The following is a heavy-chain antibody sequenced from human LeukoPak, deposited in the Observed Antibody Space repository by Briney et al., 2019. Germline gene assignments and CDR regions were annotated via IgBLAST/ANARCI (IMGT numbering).Heavy chain of an antibody. CDR3: AKHSGSYFIYYVDS. Sequence: PGGSLRLSCAASGFTFSSYGMSWVRQAPGKGLGWVSTISGSAYNTYYADSVKGRFTISRDNSANTLYLQMNSLRAEDTALYYCAKHSGSYFIYYVDSWGQGTLVTVSS. V-gene: IGHV3-23*01. J-gene: IGHJ4*02. D-gene: IGHD1-26*01. CDR1: GFTFSSYG. CDR2: ISGSAYNT.